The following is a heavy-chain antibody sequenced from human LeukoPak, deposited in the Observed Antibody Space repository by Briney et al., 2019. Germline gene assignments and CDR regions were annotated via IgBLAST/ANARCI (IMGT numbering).Heavy chain of an antibody. CDR1: GYTFTSYG. CDR3: AREVGRTYYYGSGSPLFDY. J-gene: IGHJ4*02. V-gene: IGHV1-18*01. CDR2: ISAYNGNT. D-gene: IGHD3-10*01. Sequence: ASVKVSCKASGYTFTSYGISWVRQAPGQGLEWMGWISAYNGNTNYAQKLQGRVTMTTDTSTSTAYMELRSLRSDDTAVYYCAREVGRTYYYGSGSPLFDYWGQGTLVTVSS.